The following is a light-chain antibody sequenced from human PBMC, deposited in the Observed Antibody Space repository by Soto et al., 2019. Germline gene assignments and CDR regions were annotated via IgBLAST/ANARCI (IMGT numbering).Light chain of an antibody. CDR3: ASWDNSLNGYV. Sequence: QSVLTQPPSASGTPGQRVTISCSGSSSNIGRNTVSWYQQLPGPAPKLLIYSNNERPSGVPDRFSGSKSGTSASLAISGLQFEDEAGYYCASWDNSLNGYVFGAGTKVTVL. CDR2: SNN. V-gene: IGLV1-44*01. CDR1: SSNIGRNT. J-gene: IGLJ1*01.